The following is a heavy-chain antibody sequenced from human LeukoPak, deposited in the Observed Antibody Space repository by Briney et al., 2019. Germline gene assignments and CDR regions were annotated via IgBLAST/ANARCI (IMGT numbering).Heavy chain of an antibody. CDR2: INHSGST. CDR1: GGSFSGYY. V-gene: IGHV4-34*01. Sequence: SETLSLTCAVYGGSFSGYYWSWIRQPPGKGLEWIGEINHSGSTNYNPSLKSRVTISVDTSKNQFSLKLSSVTAADTAVYYCAKDRGDYSYGWDYWGQGTLVTVSS. J-gene: IGHJ4*02. D-gene: IGHD5-18*01. CDR3: AKDRGDYSYGWDY.